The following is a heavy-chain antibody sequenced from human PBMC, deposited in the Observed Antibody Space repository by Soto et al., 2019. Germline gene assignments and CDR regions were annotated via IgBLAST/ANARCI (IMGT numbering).Heavy chain of an antibody. CDR2: ISYDGSNK. CDR1: GFTFSSYA. D-gene: IGHD2-15*01. V-gene: IGHV3-30-3*01. Sequence: QVQLVESGGGVVQPGRSLRLSCAASGFTFSSYAMHWVRQAPGKGLEWEAVISYDGSNKYYADSVKGRFTISRDNSKNTLYLQMNSLRAEDTAVYYCARGLEVVVAATPFDYWGQGTLVTVSS. J-gene: IGHJ4*02. CDR3: ARGLEVVVAATPFDY.